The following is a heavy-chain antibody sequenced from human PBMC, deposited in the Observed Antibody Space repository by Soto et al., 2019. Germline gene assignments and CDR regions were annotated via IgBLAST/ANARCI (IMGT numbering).Heavy chain of an antibody. V-gene: IGHV4-4*02. Sequence: SETLSLTCAVSGSSISSSNWWSWVRQPPGKGLEWIGEIYHSGSTNYNPSLKSRVTISVDKSKNQFSLKLSSVTAADTAVYYCARDSLTAAGTFFDPWGQGTLVTVSS. CDR3: ARDSLTAAGTFFDP. D-gene: IGHD6-13*01. CDR1: GSSISSSNW. J-gene: IGHJ5*02. CDR2: IYHSGST.